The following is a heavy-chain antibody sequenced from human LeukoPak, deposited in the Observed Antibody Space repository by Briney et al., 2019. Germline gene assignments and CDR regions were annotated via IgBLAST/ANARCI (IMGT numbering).Heavy chain of an antibody. CDR3: ARDARYYDILTGFSYHFDW. J-gene: IGHJ4*02. CDR1: GFSFSSYK. Sequence: PEGSLRLSCAASGFSFSSYKMNWARPTLGKGLWWVSYISNIDNTMYYADSVSGRFTLSRDNAPNSLHVQMNSLRGEDTAVYYCARDARYYDILTGFSYHFDWWGKGTLVTVSS. V-gene: IGHV3-48*03. D-gene: IGHD3-9*01. CDR2: ISNIDNTM.